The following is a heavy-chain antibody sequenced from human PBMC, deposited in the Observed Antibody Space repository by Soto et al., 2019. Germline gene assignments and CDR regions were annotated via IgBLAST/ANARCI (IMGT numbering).Heavy chain of an antibody. CDR3: ARDRIVGATNAFDS. Sequence: VASVKVSCKASGYTFTSYDINWVRQATGQGLEWMGWMNPNSGNTGYAQKFQGRVTMTRNTSISTAYMELSSLRSEDTAVYYCARDRIVGATNAFDSWRQGTQVTVSS. V-gene: IGHV1-8*01. J-gene: IGHJ4*02. CDR1: GYTFTSYD. D-gene: IGHD1-26*01. CDR2: MNPNSGNT.